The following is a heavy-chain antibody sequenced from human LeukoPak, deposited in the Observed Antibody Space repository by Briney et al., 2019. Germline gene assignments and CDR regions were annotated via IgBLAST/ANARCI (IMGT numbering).Heavy chain of an antibody. CDR2: ISAYNGNT. J-gene: IGHJ6*03. V-gene: IGHV1-18*01. Sequence: GASVKVSCKASGYTFTSYGISWVRQAPGQGLEWMGWISAYNGNTNYAQKLQGRVTMTTDTSTSTAYMELRSLRSDDTPVYYCARVVPAALLWRYYYYYMDVWGKGTTVTISS. D-gene: IGHD2-2*01. CDR3: ARVVPAALLWRYYYYYMDV. CDR1: GYTFTSYG.